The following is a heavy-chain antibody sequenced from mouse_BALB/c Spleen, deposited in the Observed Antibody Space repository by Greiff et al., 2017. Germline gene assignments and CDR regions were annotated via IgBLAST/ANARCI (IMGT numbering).Heavy chain of an antibody. CDR3: TCPYAMDY. CDR2: IRLKSDNYAT. Sequence: EVHLVESGGGLVQPGGSLKLSCAASGFTFSSYWMSWVRQSPDKGLEWVAEIRLKSDNYATHYAESVKGKFTISRDDSKSRLYLQMNSLRAEDTGIYYCTCPYAMDYWGQGTSVTVSS. CDR1: GFTFSSYW. V-gene: IGHV6-6*02. J-gene: IGHJ4*01.